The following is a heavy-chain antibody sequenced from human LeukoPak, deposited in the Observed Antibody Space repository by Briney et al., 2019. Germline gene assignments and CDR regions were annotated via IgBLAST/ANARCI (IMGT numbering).Heavy chain of an antibody. CDR2: IFPGDSDT. D-gene: IGHD3-9*01. CDR3: ARRATGPLNWFDP. V-gene: IGHV5-51*01. CDR1: GYTFTSYW. Sequence: GESLKISCKGSGYTFTSYWIGWVRPMPGKGLVWMGIIFPGDSDTRYSPSFQGQVTISADKSISTAYLQWTSLTASDTAMYYCARRATGPLNWFDPWGQGTLVTVFS. J-gene: IGHJ5*02.